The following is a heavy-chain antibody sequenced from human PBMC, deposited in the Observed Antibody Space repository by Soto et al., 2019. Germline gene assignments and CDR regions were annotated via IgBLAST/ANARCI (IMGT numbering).Heavy chain of an antibody. CDR2: IYYSGST. D-gene: IGHD5-18*01. CDR1: GGSISSGDYY. Sequence: SETLSLTCTVSGGSISSGDYYWSWIRQPPGKGLEWVGYIYYSGSTYYNPSLKSRVTISVDTSKNQFSLKLSSVTAADTAVYYCAINPAMVLYGMDVWGQGTTVTVSS. CDR3: AINPAMVLYGMDV. J-gene: IGHJ6*02. V-gene: IGHV4-30-4*01.